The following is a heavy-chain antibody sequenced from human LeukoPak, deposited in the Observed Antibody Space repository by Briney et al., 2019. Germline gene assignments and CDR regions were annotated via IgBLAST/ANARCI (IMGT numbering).Heavy chain of an antibody. Sequence: GRSLRLSCAASGFTFSSYGMHWVRQAPGKGLEWVSAISGSGGSTYYADSVKGRFTISRDNSKNTLYLQMNSLRAEDTAVYYCAKGIYCSSTSCYPRFDYWGQGTLVTVSS. J-gene: IGHJ4*02. CDR3: AKGIYCSSTSCYPRFDY. D-gene: IGHD2-2*01. V-gene: IGHV3-23*01. CDR2: ISGSGGST. CDR1: GFTFSSYG.